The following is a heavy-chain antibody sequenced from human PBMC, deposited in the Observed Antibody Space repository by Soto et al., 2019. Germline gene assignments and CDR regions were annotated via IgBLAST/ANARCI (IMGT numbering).Heavy chain of an antibody. Sequence: ASVKVSCKASGGTFSSYAISWVRQAPGQGLEWMGGIIPIFGTANYAQKFQGRVTITADKSTSTAYMELSSLRSEDTAVYYCARDRNTMVRGVFDYWGQGXLVTVYS. V-gene: IGHV1-69*06. CDR1: GGTFSSYA. CDR3: ARDRNTMVRGVFDY. CDR2: IIPIFGTA. J-gene: IGHJ4*02. D-gene: IGHD3-10*01.